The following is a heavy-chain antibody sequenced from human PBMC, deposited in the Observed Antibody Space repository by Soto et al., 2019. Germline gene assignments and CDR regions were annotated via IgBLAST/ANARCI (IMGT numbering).Heavy chain of an antibody. V-gene: IGHV3-30-3*01. CDR3: ARSYCRSTSCYIRYYYGMYV. CDR1: GCTFSSYA. D-gene: IGHD2-2*02. J-gene: IGHJ6*02. CDR2: ISYDGSNK. Sequence: GGSLRLSCAASGCTFSSYAMHWVRQAPGKGLERVAVISYDGSNKYYADSVKGRFTISRDNSKNTLYLQMNSLRAEDTAVYYCARSYCRSTSCYIRYYYGMYVWGQGTTVTVSS.